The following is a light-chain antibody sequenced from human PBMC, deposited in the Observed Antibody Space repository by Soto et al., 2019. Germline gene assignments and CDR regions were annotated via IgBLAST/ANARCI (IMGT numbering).Light chain of an antibody. CDR2: SAS. J-gene: IGKJ1*01. V-gene: IGKV3D-20*02. Sequence: EIVLTQSPGTLSLSPGERATLSCRASQSFSSLYLAWYQQKPGQAPKLLIYSASTRATGIPDRFSGSGSGTDFTLTISRLEPEDFAVYYCQQRDIWPWTFGQGTKVEIK. CDR3: QQRDIWPWT. CDR1: QSFSSLY.